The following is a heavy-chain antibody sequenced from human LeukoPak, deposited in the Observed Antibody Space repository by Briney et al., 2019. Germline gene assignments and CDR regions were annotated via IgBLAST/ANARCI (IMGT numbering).Heavy chain of an antibody. CDR2: IYYSGST. V-gene: IGHV4-59*01. D-gene: IGHD3-10*01. CDR3: ARVGGSRSGHFDY. Sequence: SETLSLTCAVYGGSFSGYYWSWIRQPPGKGLEWIGYIYYSGSTNYNPSLKSRVTISVDTSKNQFSLKLSSVTAADTAVYYCARVGGSRSGHFDYWGQGTLVTVSS. J-gene: IGHJ4*02. CDR1: GGSFSGYY.